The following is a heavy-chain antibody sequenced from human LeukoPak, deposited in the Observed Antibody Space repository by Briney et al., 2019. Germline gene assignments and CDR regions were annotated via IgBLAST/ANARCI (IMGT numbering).Heavy chain of an antibody. CDR3: ARGGNYWPQWWFDP. D-gene: IGHD1-26*01. J-gene: IGHJ5*02. V-gene: IGHV4-59*01. CDR1: GGSISTYY. Sequence: SETLSLTCTVSGGSISTYYWSWIRQPPGKGLEWIGYIYYTGSTSYNPSLKSRVTMSLDASKNQFSLELNSVTPADTAVYYCARGGNYWPQWWFDPWGQGTMVSVSS. CDR2: IYYTGST.